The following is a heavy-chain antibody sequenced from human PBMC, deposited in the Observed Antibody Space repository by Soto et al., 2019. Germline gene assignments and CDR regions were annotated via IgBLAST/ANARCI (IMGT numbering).Heavy chain of an antibody. V-gene: IGHV5-10-1*01. D-gene: IGHD3-22*01. CDR3: ARQIYDSDTGPNFQYYFDS. CDR2: IDPSDSQT. J-gene: IGHJ4*02. CDR1: GYSFAGYW. Sequence: PGESLKISRKGSGYSFAGYWITWVRPKPGKGLEWMGRIDPSDSQTYYSPSFRGHVTISVTKSITTVFLQWSSLRASDTAMYYCARQIYDSDTGPNFQYYFDSWGQGTPVTVSS.